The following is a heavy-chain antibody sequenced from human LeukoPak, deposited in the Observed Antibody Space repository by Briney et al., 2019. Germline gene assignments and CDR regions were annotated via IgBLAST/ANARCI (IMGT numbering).Heavy chain of an antibody. Sequence: SQTLSLTCTVSGGSISSSSYYWGCIRQPPGKGLEWIGSIDYSGGTYFSPSLRSRVTLSVDTSKNQFSLNLISVTPADTAVYYCARGPSITIFGVVMYTWFDPWVQGTPVSVSS. V-gene: IGHV4-39*07. CDR1: GGSISSSSYY. CDR3: ARGPSITIFGVVMYTWFDP. CDR2: IDYSGGT. D-gene: IGHD3-3*01. J-gene: IGHJ5*02.